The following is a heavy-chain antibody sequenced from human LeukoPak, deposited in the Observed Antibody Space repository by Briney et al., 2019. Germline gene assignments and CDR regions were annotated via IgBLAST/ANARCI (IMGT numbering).Heavy chain of an antibody. CDR3: ARQMNDYLNLYYYYYMDV. CDR1: GYSFTSYW. CDR2: IYPGDSDT. J-gene: IGHJ6*03. V-gene: IGHV5-51*01. D-gene: IGHD1-1*01. Sequence: GESLKISCKGSGYSFTSYWIGWVRQMPGKGLEWMGIIYPGDSDTRYSPSFQGQVTISADKSISTAYLQWSSLKASDTAMYYCARQMNDYLNLYYYYYMDVWGKGTTVTVSS.